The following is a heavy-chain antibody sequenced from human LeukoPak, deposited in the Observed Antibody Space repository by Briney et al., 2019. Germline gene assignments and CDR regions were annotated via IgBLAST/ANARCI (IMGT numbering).Heavy chain of an antibody. CDR3: ARGSGYGSGSYPDY. V-gene: IGHV3-21*01. J-gene: IGHJ4*02. D-gene: IGHD3-10*01. CDR1: GFTFSSYS. CDR2: ISSNSSYI. Sequence: GGSLRLSCAASGFTFSSYSMNWVRQAPGKGLEWVSSISSNSSYIFYADSVKGRFTISRDNAKNSLYLQMNSLRAEDTAVYYCARGSGYGSGSYPDYWGQGTLVTVSS.